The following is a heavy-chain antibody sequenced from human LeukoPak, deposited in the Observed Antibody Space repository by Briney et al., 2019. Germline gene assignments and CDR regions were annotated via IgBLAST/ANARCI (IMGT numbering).Heavy chain of an antibody. D-gene: IGHD6-6*01. Sequence: SSETLSLTCTVSGGSISSYYGSWIRQPAGKGLEWIGRIYTSGSTNYNPSLKSRVTMSVDTSKNQFSLKLSSVTAADTAVYYCARVEYSSSSFDYWGQGTLVTVSS. V-gene: IGHV4-4*07. J-gene: IGHJ4*02. CDR3: ARVEYSSSSFDY. CDR1: GGSISSYY. CDR2: IYTSGST.